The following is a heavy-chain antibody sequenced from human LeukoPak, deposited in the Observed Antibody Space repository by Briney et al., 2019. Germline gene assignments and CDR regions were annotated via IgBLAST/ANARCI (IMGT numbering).Heavy chain of an antibody. CDR3: ARVGDGSSWPPKSPNDAFDI. Sequence: PSETLSLTCTVSGGSISSYYWSWIRQPPGKGLEWIGYIYYSGSTNYNPSLKSRVTISVDTSKSQFSLKLSSVTAADTAVYYCARVGDGSSWPPKSPNDAFDIWGQGTMVTVSS. V-gene: IGHV4-59*01. CDR2: IYYSGST. J-gene: IGHJ3*02. D-gene: IGHD6-13*01. CDR1: GGSISSYY.